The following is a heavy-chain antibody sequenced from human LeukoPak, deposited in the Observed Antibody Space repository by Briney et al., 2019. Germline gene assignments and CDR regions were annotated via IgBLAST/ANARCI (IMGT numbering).Heavy chain of an antibody. Sequence: GGSLRLSCAASGFTFSSYSMNWVRQAPGEGLEWVSYISSLSGTIYYADSVKGRFTISRDNAKNSLYLQMDSLRAEDTAVYYCARSGRVYYYMDVWGKGTTVTVSS. D-gene: IGHD7-27*01. CDR1: GFTFSSYS. CDR2: ISSLSGTI. J-gene: IGHJ6*03. V-gene: IGHV3-48*01. CDR3: ARSGRVYYYMDV.